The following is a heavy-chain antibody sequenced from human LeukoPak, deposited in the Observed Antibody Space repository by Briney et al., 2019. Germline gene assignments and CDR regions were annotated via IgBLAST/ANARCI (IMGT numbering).Heavy chain of an antibody. J-gene: IGHJ4*02. V-gene: IGHV4-59*01. Sequence: PSETLSLNCAVYGGSFSGYYWSWIRQPPGKGLEWIGYVYYSGSTNYNPSLKSRVTILVDTSKNQFSLKLSSVTATDTAVYYCARGGKPYYDFWSGYLEYWGQGTLVTVSS. CDR1: GGSFSGYY. CDR3: ARGGKPYYDFWSGYLEY. D-gene: IGHD3-3*01. CDR2: VYYSGST.